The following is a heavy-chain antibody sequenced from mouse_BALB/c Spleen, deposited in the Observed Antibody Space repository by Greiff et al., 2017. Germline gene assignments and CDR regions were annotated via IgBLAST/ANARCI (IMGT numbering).Heavy chain of an antibody. CDR3: ARSNYGNNFAY. CDR2: ISSGSSTI. J-gene: IGHJ3*01. Sequence: EVQLVESGGGLVQPGGSRKLSCAASGFTFSSFGMHWVRQAPEKGLEWVAYISSGSSTIYYADTVKGRFTISRDNPKNTLFLQMTSLRSEDTAMYYCARSNYGNNFAYWGQGTLVTVSA. D-gene: IGHD2-1*01. V-gene: IGHV5-17*02. CDR1: GFTFSSFG.